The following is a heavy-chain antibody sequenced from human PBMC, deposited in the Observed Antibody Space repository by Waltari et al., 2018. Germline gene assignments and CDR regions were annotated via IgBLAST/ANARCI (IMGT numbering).Heavy chain of an antibody. CDR1: GDSMSSTDW. CDR2: VHHSGKT. D-gene: IGHD1-26*01. J-gene: IGHJ5*02. CDR3: ARDRGRGIYLDT. Sequence: QLQLQESGPGLVKPSGTLSLSCAVSGDSMSSTDWWSWVRQSPQKGLEWLGQVHHSGKTNYNPSFASRVTVSVYTSNKLFSLRLTSATAADTAIYYCARDRGRGIYLDTWGPGTLVTVSP. V-gene: IGHV4-4*02.